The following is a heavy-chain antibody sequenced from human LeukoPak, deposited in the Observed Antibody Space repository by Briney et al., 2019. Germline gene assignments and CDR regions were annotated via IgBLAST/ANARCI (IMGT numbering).Heavy chain of an antibody. J-gene: IGHJ4*02. V-gene: IGHV3-33*01. CDR1: GFIFSNSG. CDR3: AREKRITMVRGVIPSLFDY. CDR2: IYTDGSTK. Sequence: AGSQRLSCAASGFIFSNSGMHWVRQAPGKGLEWVTVIYTDGSTKYYADSVKGRFTISRDNSQNTLYLQMNSLRAEDTAVYYCAREKRITMVRGVIPSLFDYWGQGTLVTVSS. D-gene: IGHD3-10*01.